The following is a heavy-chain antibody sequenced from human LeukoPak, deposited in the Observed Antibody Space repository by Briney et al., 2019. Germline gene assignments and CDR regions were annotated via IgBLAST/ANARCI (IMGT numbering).Heavy chain of an antibody. CDR2: IIPIFDTA. CDR3: ARISLGAIWGYYYGMDV. J-gene: IGHJ6*02. Sequence: SVKVSCKASGGTFSSYSISWVRQAPGQGLEWMGGIIPIFDTADYAQNFQGRVTITADESTSTAYMELSSLRSEDTAVFYCARISLGAIWGYYYGMDVWGQGTTVTVSS. CDR1: GGTFSSYS. D-gene: IGHD1-26*01. V-gene: IGHV1-69*13.